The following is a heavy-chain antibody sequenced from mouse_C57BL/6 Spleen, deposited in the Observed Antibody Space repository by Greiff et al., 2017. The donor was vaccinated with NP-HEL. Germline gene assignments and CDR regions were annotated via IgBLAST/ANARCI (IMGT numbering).Heavy chain of an antibody. Sequence: QVQLQQPGAELVKPGASVKMSCKASGYTFTSYWITWVKQRPGQGLEWIGDIYPGSGSTNYNEKFKSKATLTVDTSSSTAYMQLSSLTSEDSAVYYCARSGGTTVLHWYFDVWGTGTTVTVSS. CDR2: IYPGSGST. CDR3: ARSGGTTVLHWYFDV. CDR1: GYTFTSYW. V-gene: IGHV1-55*01. D-gene: IGHD1-1*01. J-gene: IGHJ1*03.